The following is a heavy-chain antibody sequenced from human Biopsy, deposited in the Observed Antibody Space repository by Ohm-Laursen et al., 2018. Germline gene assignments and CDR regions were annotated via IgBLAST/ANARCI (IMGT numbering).Heavy chain of an antibody. CDR2: ISPGGGT. J-gene: IGHJ3*02. CDR3: AGIVLGPTNDAFDI. D-gene: IGHD1-26*01. CDR1: GDSIRNYY. Sequence: SETLSLTCTVSGDSIRNYYWSWIRQAAGKGLEWIGRISPGGGTIYNPSLKSRVTMSVDTSKNHFSLNLNSVTAADTAVYYCAGIVLGPTNDAFDIWGQGTMVTVSP. V-gene: IGHV4-4*07.